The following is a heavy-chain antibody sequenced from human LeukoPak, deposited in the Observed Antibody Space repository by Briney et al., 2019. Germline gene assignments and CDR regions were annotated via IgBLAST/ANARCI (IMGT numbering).Heavy chain of an antibody. D-gene: IGHD3-10*01. CDR1: GFTFSSYG. V-gene: IGHV3-23*01. Sequence: GGSLRLSCAASGFTFSSYGMSWVRQAPGKGLEWVSAISGSGGSTYYADSVKGRFTISRDNSKNTLYLQMNSLRAEDTAVYYCAKVGFGELYHDYWGQGTLVTVSS. CDR3: AKVGFGELYHDY. J-gene: IGHJ4*02. CDR2: ISGSGGST.